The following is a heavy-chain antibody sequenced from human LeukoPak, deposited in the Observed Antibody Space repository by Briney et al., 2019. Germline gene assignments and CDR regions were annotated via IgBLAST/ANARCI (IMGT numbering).Heavy chain of an antibody. Sequence: GGSLRLSCAASGFTFSSYWMHWVRQAPGKGLVWVSRINSDGSSTSYADSVKGRFTISRDNAKNTLYLQMNTLRAEDTAVYYCAREEGYCTSTSCHAGGHAFDIWVQGTMVTVSP. D-gene: IGHD2-2*01. CDR3: AREEGYCTSTSCHAGGHAFDI. CDR1: GFTFSSYW. CDR2: INSDGSST. J-gene: IGHJ3*02. V-gene: IGHV3-74*01.